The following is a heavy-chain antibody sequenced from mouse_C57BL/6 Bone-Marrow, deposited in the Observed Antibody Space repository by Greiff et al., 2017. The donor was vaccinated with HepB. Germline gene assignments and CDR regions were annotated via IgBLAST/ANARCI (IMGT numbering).Heavy chain of an antibody. Sequence: VQLVESGAELARPGASVKLSCKASGYTFTSYGISWVKQRTGQGLEWIGEIYPRSGNTYYNEKFKGKATLTADKSSSTAYMELRSLTSEDSAVYFCARARDYDVGDYWGQGTLVTVSA. D-gene: IGHD2-4*01. J-gene: IGHJ3*01. CDR3: ARARDYDVGDY. V-gene: IGHV1-81*01. CDR1: GYTFTSYG. CDR2: IYPRSGNT.